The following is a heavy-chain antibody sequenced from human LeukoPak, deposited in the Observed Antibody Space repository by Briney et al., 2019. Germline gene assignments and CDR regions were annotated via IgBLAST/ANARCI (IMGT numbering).Heavy chain of an antibody. CDR2: ISSSGSTI. J-gene: IGHJ4*02. CDR1: GFTFSDYY. Sequence: GGSLRLSCAASGFTFSDYYMSWIRQAPGRGLEWVSYISSSGSTIYYADSVKGRFTISRDNAKNSLYLQMNSLRAEDTAVYYCARDLGAQYYYDSSGYLPYWGQGTLVTVPS. CDR3: ARDLGAQYYYDSSGYLPY. D-gene: IGHD3-22*01. V-gene: IGHV3-11*01.